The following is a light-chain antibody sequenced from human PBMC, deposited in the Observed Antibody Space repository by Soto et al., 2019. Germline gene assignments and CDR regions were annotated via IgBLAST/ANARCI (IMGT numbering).Light chain of an antibody. CDR1: SSDIGGHNS. CDR3: SSYTSRSTLYV. V-gene: IGLV2-14*01. Sequence: QSVLTQPASVSGSPGQSITISCTGTSSDIGGHNSVAWYQHDPGKAPKLMVYEVTNRPSGVSDRFSGSKSGNTASLTISGLQADDEGYYYCSSYTSRSTLYVFGTGTKVTVL. J-gene: IGLJ1*01. CDR2: EVT.